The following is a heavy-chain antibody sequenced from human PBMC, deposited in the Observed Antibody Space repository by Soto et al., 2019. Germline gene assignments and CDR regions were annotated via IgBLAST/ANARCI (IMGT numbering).Heavy chain of an antibody. CDR2: VRSKADGGTT. V-gene: IGHV3-15*01. D-gene: IGHD1-7*01. Sequence: PWGSLRLSCAASGFTFANAWMIFFRQAPGKGLEWVGRVRSKADGGTTDYAAPVKGRFTISRDDSENTLYLQMNSLKIDDTAVYYCRRDWDYPVLWGQGTLVTSPQ. J-gene: IGHJ4*02. CDR1: GFTFANAW. CDR3: RRDWDYPVL.